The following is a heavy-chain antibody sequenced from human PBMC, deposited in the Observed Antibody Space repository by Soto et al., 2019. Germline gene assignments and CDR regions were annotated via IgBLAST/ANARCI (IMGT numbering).Heavy chain of an antibody. CDR1: GFTFDDYA. V-gene: IGHV3-9*01. CDR3: AKELGKGTSRDPEGYDI. D-gene: IGHD2-2*01. Sequence: GGSLRLSCAASGFTFDDYAMHWVRQAPGKGLEWVSGISWNSGSIGYADSVKGRFTISRDNAKNSLYLQMNSLRAEDTALYYCAKELGKGTSRDPEGYDIWGQGTMVTV. CDR2: ISWNSGSI. J-gene: IGHJ3*02.